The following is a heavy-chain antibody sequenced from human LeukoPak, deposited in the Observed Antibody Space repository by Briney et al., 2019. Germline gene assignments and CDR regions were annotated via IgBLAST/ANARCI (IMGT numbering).Heavy chain of an antibody. CDR1: GGSFSTYY. V-gene: IGHV4-34*01. CDR2: INHSGST. Sequence: PSETLSLTCAVYGGSFSTYYWSWVRQPPGEGLEWIWEINHSGSTNYNPSLKSRVTISANTSKGQFSLKLTSVTAADTAVYYCSTRGDWGQGTLVTVSS. CDR3: STRGD. J-gene: IGHJ4*02.